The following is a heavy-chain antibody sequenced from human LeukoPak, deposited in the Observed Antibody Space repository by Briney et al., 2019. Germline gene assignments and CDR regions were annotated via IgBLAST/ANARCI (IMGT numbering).Heavy chain of an antibody. V-gene: IGHV4-59*08. CDR1: GGSISSYY. CDR3: ARSRSYQLLTFDY. CDR2: IYYSGST. Sequence: SETLSLTCTVSGGSISSYYWSWIRQPPGKGLEWIGYIYYSGSTNYNPSLKSRVTISVDTSKNQFSLKLSSVTAADTAVYYCARSRSYQLLTFDYWGPGTLVTVSS. J-gene: IGHJ4*02. D-gene: IGHD2-2*01.